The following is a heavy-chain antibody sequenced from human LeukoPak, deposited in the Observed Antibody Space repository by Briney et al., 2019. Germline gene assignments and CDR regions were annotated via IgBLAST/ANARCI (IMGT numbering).Heavy chain of an antibody. CDR3: ARDLEVPAAKVSWLDP. Sequence: GGSLRLSCAASGFTFSSYSMNWVRQAPGKGLEWVSYISSSSSTIYYADSVKGRFTISRDNAKNSLYLQMNSLRAEDTAVYYCARDLEVPAAKVSWLDPWGQGTLVTVSS. V-gene: IGHV3-48*04. J-gene: IGHJ5*02. CDR2: ISSSSSTI. CDR1: GFTFSSYS. D-gene: IGHD2-2*01.